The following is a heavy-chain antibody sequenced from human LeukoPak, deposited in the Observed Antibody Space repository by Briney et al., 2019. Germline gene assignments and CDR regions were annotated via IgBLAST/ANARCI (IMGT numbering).Heavy chain of an antibody. J-gene: IGHJ4*02. Sequence: GGSLRLSCVASRFTFSNYWMSWVRQAPGKGLEWVANINQDGSKKPYADSMKGRFTISRDNAKESLYLQLNSLRADDTAVYYCAKWGPHCVGDYCPALDSWGQGTLVTVSS. CDR1: RFTFSNYW. CDR2: INQDGSKK. V-gene: IGHV3-7*01. D-gene: IGHD2-21*02. CDR3: AKWGPHCVGDYCPALDS.